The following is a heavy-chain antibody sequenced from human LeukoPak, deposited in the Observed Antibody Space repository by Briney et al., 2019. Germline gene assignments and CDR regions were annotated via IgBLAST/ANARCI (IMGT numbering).Heavy chain of an antibody. V-gene: IGHV3-30*03. CDR1: GFTFSSYG. J-gene: IGHJ4*02. CDR3: SGSRYDFWSGYSY. CDR2: ISYDGSNK. D-gene: IGHD3-3*01. Sequence: PGGSLRLSCAASGFTFSSYGMHWVRQAPGKGLEWVAVISYDGSNKYYADSVKGRFTISRDNSKNTLYLQMNSLRAEDTAVYYCSGSRYDFWSGYSYWGQGTLATVSS.